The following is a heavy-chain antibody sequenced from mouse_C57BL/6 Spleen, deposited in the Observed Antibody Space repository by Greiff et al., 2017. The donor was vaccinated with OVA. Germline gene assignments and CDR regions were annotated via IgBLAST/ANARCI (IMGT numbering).Heavy chain of an antibody. V-gene: IGHV6-3*01. CDR1: GFTFSNYW. CDR3: TWLLN. D-gene: IGHD2-3*01. Sequence: EVQVVESGGGLVQPGGSMKLSCVASGFTFSNYWMNWVRQSPETGLEWVAQIRLKSDNYATHYAESVKGRFTISRDDSKSSVYLQMNNLRAEDTGIYYCTWLLNWGQGTLVTVSA. J-gene: IGHJ3*01. CDR2: IRLKSDNYAT.